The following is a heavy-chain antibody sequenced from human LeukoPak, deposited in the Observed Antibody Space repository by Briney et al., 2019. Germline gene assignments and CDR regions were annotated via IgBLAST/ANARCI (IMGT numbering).Heavy chain of an antibody. CDR3: AKALPPLSYDILTGSAFDY. CDR2: IRYDGSNK. Sequence: PGGSLRLSCAASGFTFSSYGMHWVRQAPGKGLEWVAFIRYDGSNKYYADSVKGRFTISRDNSKNTLYLQMNSLRAEDTAVYYCAKALPPLSYDILTGSAFDYWGQGTLVTVSS. J-gene: IGHJ4*02. CDR1: GFTFSSYG. D-gene: IGHD3-9*01. V-gene: IGHV3-30*02.